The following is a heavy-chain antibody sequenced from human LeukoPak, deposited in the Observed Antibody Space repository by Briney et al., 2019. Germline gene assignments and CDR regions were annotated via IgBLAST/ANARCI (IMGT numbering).Heavy chain of an antibody. CDR1: GFTFSSYA. D-gene: IGHD3-10*01. J-gene: IGHJ4*02. Sequence: GGSLRLSCAASGFTFSSYAMHWVRQAPGKGLEWVAVISYDGSNKYYSDSVKGRFTISRDNSKNALYLQMNSLRAEDTAVYYCASGLLWFGELLYRPPYWGQGTLVAVSS. CDR3: ASGLLWFGELLYRPPY. CDR2: ISYDGSNK. V-gene: IGHV3-30*04.